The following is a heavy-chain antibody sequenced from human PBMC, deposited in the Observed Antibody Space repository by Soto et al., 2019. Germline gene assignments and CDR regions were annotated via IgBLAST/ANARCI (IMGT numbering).Heavy chain of an antibody. J-gene: IGHJ4*02. Sequence: PGGSLRLSCAASGSTFSSYAMSWVRQAPGKGLEWVSAISGSGGSTYYAESVKGRFTISRDNSKNTLYLQMNSLRAEDTAVYYCAKDLREVGYFDYWGQGTLVTVSS. V-gene: IGHV3-23*01. CDR3: AKDLREVGYFDY. CDR2: ISGSGGST. CDR1: GSTFSSYA.